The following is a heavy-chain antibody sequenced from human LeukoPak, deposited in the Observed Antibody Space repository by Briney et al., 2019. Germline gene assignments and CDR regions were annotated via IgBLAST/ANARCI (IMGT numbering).Heavy chain of an antibody. CDR3: WRHHRGWLFDY. CDR2: INYSRSN. V-gene: IGHV4-59*01. J-gene: IGHJ4*02. CDR1: GGSISSYY. Sequence: SETLSLTCTVCGGSISSYYWRWIRQPPGKGLVWIGYINYSRSNNYNPSVKSRVTISVDTSKDQFSLKLSSVTAADTAVNFWWRHHRGWLFDYWGQGNLVIVSS. D-gene: IGHD6-19*01.